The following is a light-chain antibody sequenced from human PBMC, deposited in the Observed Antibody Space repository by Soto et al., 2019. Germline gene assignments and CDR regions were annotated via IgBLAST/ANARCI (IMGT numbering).Light chain of an antibody. CDR3: SSYRSSTTPVV. CDR2: EVS. V-gene: IGLV2-14*01. Sequence: QSALTQPASVSGSPGQSITISCTETSSDVGGYNYVSWYQHHPGKAPKLMIYEVSNRPSGVSNRFSGSKSGNTASLTISGLQAEDEGDYYCSSYRSSTTPVVFGGGTKLTVL. CDR1: SSDVGGYNY. J-gene: IGLJ2*01.